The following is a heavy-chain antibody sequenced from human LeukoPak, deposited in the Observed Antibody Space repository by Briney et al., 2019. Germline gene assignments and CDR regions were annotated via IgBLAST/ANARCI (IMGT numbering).Heavy chain of an antibody. D-gene: IGHD6-19*01. J-gene: IGHJ6*03. Sequence: GGSLRLSCAASEFSVGSNYMTWVRQAPGKGLEWVSLIYSGGSTYYADSVKGRFTISRDNSKNTLYLQMNSLRAEDTAVYYCAKDREWLVVYYYYMDVWGKGTTVTVSS. CDR2: IYSGGST. CDR1: EFSVGSNY. CDR3: AKDREWLVVYYYYMDV. V-gene: IGHV3-66*01.